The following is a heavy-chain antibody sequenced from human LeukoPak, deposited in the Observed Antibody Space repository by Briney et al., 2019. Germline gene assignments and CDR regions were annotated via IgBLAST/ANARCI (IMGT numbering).Heavy chain of an antibody. CDR1: GGSISSGDYY. V-gene: IGHV4-30-4*01. D-gene: IGHD2-15*01. CDR2: IYYSGST. J-gene: IGHJ4*02. CDR3: ARAHFEVVAATEAFDY. Sequence: SETLSLTCTVSGGSISSGDYYWSWIRQPPGKGLEWIGYIYYSGSTYYNPSLKCRVTISVDTSKNQFSLKLSSVTAADTAVYYCARAHFEVVAATEAFDYWSQGTLVTVSS.